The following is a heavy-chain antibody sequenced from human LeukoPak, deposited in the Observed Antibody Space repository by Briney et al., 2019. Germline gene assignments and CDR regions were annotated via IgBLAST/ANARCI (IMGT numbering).Heavy chain of an antibody. V-gene: IGHV3-48*03. CDR2: VSSSGSTI. CDR1: GFTFNSCE. Sequence: GGSLRLSCAASGFTFNSCEMNWVRQAPGKGLEWVSYVSSSGSTIYYADSVKGRFTISRDNAKNSLYLQMNSLRAEDTAVYYCARDVAPIEYWGQGTLVTVSS. CDR3: ARDVAPIEY. J-gene: IGHJ4*02.